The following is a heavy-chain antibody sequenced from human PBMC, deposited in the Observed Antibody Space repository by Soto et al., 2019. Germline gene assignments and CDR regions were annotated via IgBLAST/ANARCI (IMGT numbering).Heavy chain of an antibody. V-gene: IGHV3-30*18. CDR1: GFTFCSYR. D-gene: IGHD3-3*01. J-gene: IGHJ6*02. CDR2: ISYDGSNK. CDR3: AKGKVRRAGGVLDYDFWSGPYYYYYGMDV. Sequence: GGPLRLCCAASGFTFCSYRMHCVRQAPGKGLEWAAVISYDGSNKYYADSVKGRFTISRDNSKNTLYLQMNSLRAEDTAVYYCAKGKVRRAGGVLDYDFWSGPYYYYYGMDVWGQGTTVTVSS.